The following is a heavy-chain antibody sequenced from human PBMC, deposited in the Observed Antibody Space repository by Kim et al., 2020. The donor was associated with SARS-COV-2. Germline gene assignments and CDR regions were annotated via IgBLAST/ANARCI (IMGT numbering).Heavy chain of an antibody. CDR1: GFTFSSYD. V-gene: IGHV3-13*01. CDR3: ARGFHGSGSYYFDY. D-gene: IGHD3-10*01. CDR2: IGTAGDT. J-gene: IGHJ4*02. Sequence: GSLRLSCAASGFTFSSYDMHWVRQATGKGLEWVSAIGTAGDTYYPGSVKGRFTISRENAKNSLYLQMNSLRAGDTAVYYCARGFHGSGSYYFDYWGQGTLVTVSS.